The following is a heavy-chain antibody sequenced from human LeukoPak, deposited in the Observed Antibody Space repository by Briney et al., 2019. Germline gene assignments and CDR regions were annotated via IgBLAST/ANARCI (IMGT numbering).Heavy chain of an antibody. Sequence: SVTVSYKASGCTFNIYAISWVRQAPGQGLEWMGGIIPIFGKANYAQKFQGRVTITTDESTSTAYMELSSLRSEDTAVYYCASGGVVKIPAAIRHDAFDIWGQGTMVTVSS. CDR2: IIPIFGKA. CDR1: GCTFNIYA. V-gene: IGHV1-69*05. CDR3: ASGGVVKIPAAIRHDAFDI. D-gene: IGHD2-2*02. J-gene: IGHJ3*02.